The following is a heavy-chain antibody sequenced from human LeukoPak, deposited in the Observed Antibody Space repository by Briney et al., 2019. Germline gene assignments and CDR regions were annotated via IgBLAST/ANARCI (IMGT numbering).Heavy chain of an antibody. J-gene: IGHJ6*03. CDR1: GFTFSSYS. CDR3: ARQSYDILTGYFRRVYYYYYMDV. V-gene: IGHV4-38-2*01. CDR2: IYHSGST. Sequence: GSLRLSCAASGFTFSSYSMNWVRQAPGKGLEWVGSIYHSGSTYYNPSLKSRVTISVDTSKNQFSLKLSSVTAADTAVYYCARQSYDILTGYFRRVYYYYYMDVWGKGTTVTVS. D-gene: IGHD3-9*01.